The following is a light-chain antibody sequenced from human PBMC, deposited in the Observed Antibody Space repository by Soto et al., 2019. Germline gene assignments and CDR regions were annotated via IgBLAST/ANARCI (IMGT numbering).Light chain of an antibody. Sequence: EIVMTQSPATLSVSPGDRAALSCRASQSVGSNLAWYQQKPGQAPRLLIYGASTRATGMPARFSGSGSGTEFTLSFSSLQSEDFAIYFCQQYNIWPRDRTFGQGTKVEIK. CDR1: QSVGSN. J-gene: IGKJ1*01. CDR2: GAS. CDR3: QQYNIWPRDRT. V-gene: IGKV3-15*01.